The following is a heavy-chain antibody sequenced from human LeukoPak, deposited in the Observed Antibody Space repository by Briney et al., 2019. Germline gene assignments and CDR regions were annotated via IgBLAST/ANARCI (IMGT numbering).Heavy chain of an antibody. CDR3: ARVLSSNYPYYFDY. CDR2: INSDGRDT. Sequence: GGSLRLSCEAAGFTLTPYWIHWVRQAPGKGLVWVARINSDGRDTGYADSVKGRLTISRDNAKNTVYLQMNSLRAEDTALYYCARVLSSNYPYYFDYWGQGTLVTVSS. CDR1: GFTLTPYW. D-gene: IGHD5-24*01. V-gene: IGHV3-74*01. J-gene: IGHJ4*02.